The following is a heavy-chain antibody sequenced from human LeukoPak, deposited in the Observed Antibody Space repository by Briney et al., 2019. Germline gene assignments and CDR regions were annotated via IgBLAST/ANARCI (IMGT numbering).Heavy chain of an antibody. CDR2: ISAYNGNT. D-gene: IGHD6-13*01. Sequence: GASVKVSCKASGYTFTSYGISWVGQAPGQGLEWMGWISAYNGNTNYAQKLQGRVTMTTDTSTSTAYMELRSLRSDDTAVYYCARAFLAAAGNAFDIWGQGTMVTVSS. V-gene: IGHV1-18*01. J-gene: IGHJ3*02. CDR1: GYTFTSYG. CDR3: ARAFLAAAGNAFDI.